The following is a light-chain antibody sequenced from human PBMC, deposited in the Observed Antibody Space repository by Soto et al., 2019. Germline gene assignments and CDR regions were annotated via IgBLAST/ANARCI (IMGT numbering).Light chain of an antibody. CDR2: DAS. J-gene: IGKJ3*01. CDR1: QSVSSN. V-gene: IGKV3-15*01. CDR3: QQFDDYPFT. Sequence: EKVMTQSPATLSVSPGERATLSCRASQSVSSNLAWYQQKPGQAPRLLIYDASTRATGIPARFSGSGSGTEFTLTISSLQSEDFATYYCQQFDDYPFTFGPGTKVDI.